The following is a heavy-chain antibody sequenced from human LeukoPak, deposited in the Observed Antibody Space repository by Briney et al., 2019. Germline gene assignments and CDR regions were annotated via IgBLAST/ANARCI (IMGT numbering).Heavy chain of an antibody. CDR3: ARGSAKPTYGSGSSIDY. J-gene: IGHJ4*02. D-gene: IGHD3-10*01. V-gene: IGHV4-34*01. CDR2: INHSGGT. Sequence: SETLSLTCAVYGGSFSGYYWSWIRQPPGKGLEWIGEINHSGGTNYNPSLKSRVTISVDTSKNQFSLKLSSVTAADTAVYYCARGSAKPTYGSGSSIDYWGQGTLVTVSS. CDR1: GGSFSGYY.